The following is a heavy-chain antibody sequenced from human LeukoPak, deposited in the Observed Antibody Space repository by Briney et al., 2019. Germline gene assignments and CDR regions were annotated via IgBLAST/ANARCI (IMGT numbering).Heavy chain of an antibody. Sequence: PSETLSLTCTVSGGSISSYYWRWIRQPPGKGLEWIGYIYYSGSTNYNPSLKSRVTISVDTSKNQFSLKLSSVTAADTAVYYCARGPPRGDSSGYFPYFQHWGQGTLVTVSS. CDR1: GGSISSYY. J-gene: IGHJ1*01. V-gene: IGHV4-59*01. CDR3: ARGPPRGDSSGYFPYFQH. CDR2: IYYSGST. D-gene: IGHD3-22*01.